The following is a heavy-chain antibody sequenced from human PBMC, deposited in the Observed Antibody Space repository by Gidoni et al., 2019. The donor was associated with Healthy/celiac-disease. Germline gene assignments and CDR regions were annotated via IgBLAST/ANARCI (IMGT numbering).Heavy chain of an antibody. D-gene: IGHD3-10*01. CDR2: ISSNGGST. Sequence: EVQLVESGGGLVQPGGSLRLSCAASGFTFSSYAMHWVRQAPGKGLEYVSAISSNGGSTYYANSVKGRFTISRDNSKNTLYLQMGSLRAEDMAVYYCARERELWFGDHDAFDIWGQGTMVTVSS. J-gene: IGHJ3*02. CDR1: GFTFSSYA. V-gene: IGHV3-64*01. CDR3: ARERELWFGDHDAFDI.